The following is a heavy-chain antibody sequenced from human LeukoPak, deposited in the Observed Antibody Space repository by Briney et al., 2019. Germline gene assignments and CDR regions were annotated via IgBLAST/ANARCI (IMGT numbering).Heavy chain of an antibody. CDR2: IIPIFGTA. CDR3: ARALTTVVPMDV. V-gene: IGHV1-69*13. D-gene: IGHD4-23*01. Sequence: GASVKVSCEASGGTFSSYAISWVRQAPGQGLEWMGGIIPIFGTANYAQKFQGRVTITADESTSTAYMELSSLRSEDTAVYYCARALTTVVPMDVWGQGTTVTVSS. J-gene: IGHJ6*02. CDR1: GGTFSSYA.